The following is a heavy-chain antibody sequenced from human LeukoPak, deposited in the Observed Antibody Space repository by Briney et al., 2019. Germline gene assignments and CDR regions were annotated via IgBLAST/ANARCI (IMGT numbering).Heavy chain of an antibody. V-gene: IGHV3-23*01. CDR1: GYTFSSYA. D-gene: IGHD6-19*01. J-gene: IGHJ5*02. Sequence: GGSLRLSCAASGYTFSSYAMSWVRQAPGKGLEWVSAISGSGGSTYYADSVKGRFTISRDNSKNTLYLQMNSLRAEDTAVYYCAKDQIAVADTYWFDPWGQGTLVTVSS. CDR2: ISGSGGST. CDR3: AKDQIAVADTYWFDP.